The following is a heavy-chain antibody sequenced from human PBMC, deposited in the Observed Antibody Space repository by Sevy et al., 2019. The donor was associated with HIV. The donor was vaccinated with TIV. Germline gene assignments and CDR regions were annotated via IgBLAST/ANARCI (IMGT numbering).Heavy chain of an antibody. Sequence: GGSLRLSCAASGFTFDDYAMHWVRQAPGKGLEWVSAVTSNSGVKGYAGSVKGRFTISRDNAKNSLFLQMDSLRVEDTALYYCAKDFSTSGKYGNDPFDVWGQGTLVTVSS. CDR2: VTSNSGVK. D-gene: IGHD1-26*01. V-gene: IGHV3-9*01. CDR3: AKDFSTSGKYGNDPFDV. CDR1: GFTFDDYA. J-gene: IGHJ4*02.